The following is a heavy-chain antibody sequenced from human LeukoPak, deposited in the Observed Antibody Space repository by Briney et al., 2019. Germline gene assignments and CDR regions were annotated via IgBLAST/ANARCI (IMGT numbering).Heavy chain of an antibody. Sequence: GGSLRLSCAASGFTFSSYAMSWVRQAPGKGLEWVPAISGSGGSTYYADSVKGRFTISRDNSKNTLYLQMNSLRAEDTAVYYCARDTSNSGSYSDAFDIWGQGTMVTVSS. CDR2: ISGSGGST. CDR3: ARDTSNSGSYSDAFDI. D-gene: IGHD3-10*01. V-gene: IGHV3-23*01. J-gene: IGHJ3*02. CDR1: GFTFSSYA.